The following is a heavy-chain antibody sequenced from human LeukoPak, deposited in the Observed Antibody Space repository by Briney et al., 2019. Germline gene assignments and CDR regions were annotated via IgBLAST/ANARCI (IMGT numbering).Heavy chain of an antibody. D-gene: IGHD1-7*01. J-gene: IGHJ5*02. Sequence: ASVKVSCKASGYTFTSYGISWVQQAPGQGLEWMGGIIPIFGTANYAQKFQGRVTITTDESTSTAYMELSSLRSEDTAVYYCARVITGTIDVSWFDPWGQGTLVTVSS. CDR2: IIPIFGTA. CDR3: ARVITGTIDVSWFDP. CDR1: GYTFTSYG. V-gene: IGHV1-69*05.